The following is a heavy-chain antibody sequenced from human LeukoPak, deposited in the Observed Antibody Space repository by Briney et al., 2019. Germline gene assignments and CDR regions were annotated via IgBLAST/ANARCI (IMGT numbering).Heavy chain of an antibody. Sequence: ASVKVSCKASGYTFNSFGISWVRQAPGQGLEWMGIINPSGGSTSYAQKFQGRVTMTRDTSTSTVYMELSSLRSEDTAVYYCARAGADIVVVPAARGSYWYFDLWGRGTLVTVSS. CDR3: ARAGADIVVVPAARGSYWYFDL. D-gene: IGHD2-2*01. J-gene: IGHJ2*01. V-gene: IGHV1-46*02. CDR2: INPSGGST. CDR1: GYTFNSFG.